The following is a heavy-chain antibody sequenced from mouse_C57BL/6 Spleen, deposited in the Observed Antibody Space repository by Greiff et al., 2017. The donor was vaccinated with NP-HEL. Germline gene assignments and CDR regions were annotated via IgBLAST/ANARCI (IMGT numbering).Heavy chain of an antibody. CDR3: TTSGRVVADY. V-gene: IGHV14-4*01. CDR1: GFNIKDDY. D-gene: IGHD1-1*01. CDR2: IDPENGDT. J-gene: IGHJ2*01. Sequence: EVQLQQSGAELVRPGASVKLSCTASGFNIKDDYMHWVKQRPEQGLEWIGWIDPENGDTEYASKFQGKATITADTSSNTAYLQLSSLTSEDTAVYYCTTSGRVVADYWGQGTTLTVSS.